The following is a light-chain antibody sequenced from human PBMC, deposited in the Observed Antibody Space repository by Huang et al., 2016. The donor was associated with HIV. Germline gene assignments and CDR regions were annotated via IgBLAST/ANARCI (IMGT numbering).Light chain of an antibody. CDR3: QQLHTYPIT. CDR2: GAS. V-gene: IGKV1-13*02. CDR1: QDIGTS. J-gene: IGKJ5*01. Sequence: QLTQSPPSLSASVGDTIIISCRASQDIGTSLAWYQQKTGRAPKLLISGASPLQTGVPSRFSGDSAGTFFTLFITGLHPEDFATYYCQQLHTYPITFGQGTRLDIK.